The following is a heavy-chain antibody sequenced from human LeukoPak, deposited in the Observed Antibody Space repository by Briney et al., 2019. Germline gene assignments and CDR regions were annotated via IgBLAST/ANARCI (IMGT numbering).Heavy chain of an antibody. D-gene: IGHD2-21*01. CDR2: INHSGST. CDR3: ARSSYFPPRTPNY. CDR1: GGSFSGYY. J-gene: IGHJ4*02. V-gene: IGHV4-34*01. Sequence: PSETLSLTCAVYGGSFSGYYWSWIRQPPGKGLEWIGEINHSGSTNYNPSLKSRVTISVDTSKNQFSLKLSSVTAADTAVYYCARSSYFPPRTPNYGGQGTLVTVAS.